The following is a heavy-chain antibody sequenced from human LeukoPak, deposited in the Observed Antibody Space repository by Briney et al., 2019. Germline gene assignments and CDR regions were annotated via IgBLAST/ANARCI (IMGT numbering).Heavy chain of an antibody. CDR1: GYTFTGYY. D-gene: IGHD5-18*01. Sequence: GASVKVSCKASGYTFTGYYIHWVRQAPGQGLEWMGWMNSTSGGTNYAEKFQGRVTMTRDTSIITAYMELSSLRSDDTAVYYCAREGYHRPAWFDPWGQGTLVTVSS. J-gene: IGHJ5*02. CDR3: AREGYHRPAWFDP. V-gene: IGHV1-2*02. CDR2: MNSTSGGT.